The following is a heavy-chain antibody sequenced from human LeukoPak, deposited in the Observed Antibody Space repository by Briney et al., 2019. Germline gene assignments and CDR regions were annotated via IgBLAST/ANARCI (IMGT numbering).Heavy chain of an antibody. CDR3: ARSRTGSGFLFDY. Sequence: GASVKVSCKASGYTFTGYYMYWVRQAPGQGLEWMGWINPNSGGTNYAQKFQGRVTMTRDTSISTAYIELSRLRSDDTAVYYCARSRTGSGFLFDYWGQGTLVTVSS. J-gene: IGHJ4*02. D-gene: IGHD3-10*01. CDR1: GYTFTGYY. V-gene: IGHV1-2*02. CDR2: INPNSGGT.